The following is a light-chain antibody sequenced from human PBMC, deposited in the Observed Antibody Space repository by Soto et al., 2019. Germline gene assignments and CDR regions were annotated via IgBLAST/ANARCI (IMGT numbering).Light chain of an antibody. J-gene: IGKJ1*01. CDR1: QSITNY. V-gene: IGKV1-39*01. Sequence: DIQMTQSPSSLAASVGDRVTITCRARQSITNYLNWYQQKPGKDPNLMIYAASSLQSGVQSRFSGSGSGTDFTLTISSLQHEDLSTYYCHQSYSTPWTFGQGTKVEIK. CDR3: HQSYSTPWT. CDR2: AAS.